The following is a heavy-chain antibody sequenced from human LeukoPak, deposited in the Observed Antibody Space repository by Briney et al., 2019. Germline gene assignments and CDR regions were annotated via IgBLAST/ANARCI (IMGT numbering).Heavy chain of an antibody. J-gene: IGHJ4*02. Sequence: GGSLRLSCAASGFTFNNYAMSWVRQAPGKGLEWVSTISGSGGRTYYADSVKGRFTISRDNSKNTVHLQMNSLRVDDTAVFYCAKSSLVAPYDYWGQGTLVTVSS. CDR2: ISGSGGRT. D-gene: IGHD2-15*01. CDR3: AKSSLVAPYDY. V-gene: IGHV3-23*01. CDR1: GFTFNNYA.